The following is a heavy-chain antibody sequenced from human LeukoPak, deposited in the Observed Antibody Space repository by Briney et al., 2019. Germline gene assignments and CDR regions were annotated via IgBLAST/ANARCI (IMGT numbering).Heavy chain of an antibody. V-gene: IGHV1-46*01. CDR1: GYTFTSYY. J-gene: IGHJ5*02. Sequence: ASVKVSCKASGYTFTSYYMHWVRQAPGQGLEWMGIINPSGGSTSHAQKFQGRVTMTRDTSTSTVYLELSSLRSEDTAVYYCARSITMVRGVASGWFDPWGQGTLVTVSS. CDR2: INPSGGST. D-gene: IGHD3-10*01. CDR3: ARSITMVRGVASGWFDP.